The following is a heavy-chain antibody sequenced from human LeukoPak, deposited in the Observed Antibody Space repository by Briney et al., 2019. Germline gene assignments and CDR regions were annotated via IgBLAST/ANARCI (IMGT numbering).Heavy chain of an antibody. Sequence: GGSLRLSCAASGFTFSSYSMNWVRQAPGKGLEWVSAISGSGGSTYYADSVKGRFTISRDNSKNTLYLQMNSLRAEDTAVYYCAKATYSGSYDFANWGQGTLVTVSS. CDR1: GFTFSSYS. V-gene: IGHV3-23*01. CDR3: AKATYSGSYDFAN. D-gene: IGHD1-26*01. J-gene: IGHJ4*02. CDR2: ISGSGGST.